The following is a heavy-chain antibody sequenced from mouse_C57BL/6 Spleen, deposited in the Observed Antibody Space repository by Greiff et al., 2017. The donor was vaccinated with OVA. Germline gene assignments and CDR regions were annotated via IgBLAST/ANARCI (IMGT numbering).Heavy chain of an antibody. D-gene: IGHD2-3*01. CDR3: ARNSGYFSGFAY. CDR2: ILPGSGST. CDR1: GYTFTGYW. Sequence: VQLQQSGAELMKPGASVKLSCKATGYTFTGYWIAWVKQRPGHGLEWIGEILPGSGSTNYNEKFKGQATFTADTSSNTAYMQVCSQTTDDSAIYSWARNSGYFSGFAYWGQGTLVTVSA. V-gene: IGHV1-9*01. J-gene: IGHJ3*01.